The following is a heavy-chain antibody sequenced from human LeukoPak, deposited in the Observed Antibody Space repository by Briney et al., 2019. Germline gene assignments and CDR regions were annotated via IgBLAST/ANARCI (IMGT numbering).Heavy chain of an antibody. CDR2: IYSSGRI. D-gene: IGHD3-10*01. Sequence: SQTLSPTCTVSGDPISSGSYYWSWIRQPAGKGLEWIGRIYSSGRINYNLSLKSRVTISVDTSKNQFSLRLSSVTAADTAVYYCARHSRTYYNGSGRSIDYWGQGTLVIVS. V-gene: IGHV4-61*02. CDR1: GDPISSGSYY. J-gene: IGHJ4*02. CDR3: ARHSRTYYNGSGRSIDY.